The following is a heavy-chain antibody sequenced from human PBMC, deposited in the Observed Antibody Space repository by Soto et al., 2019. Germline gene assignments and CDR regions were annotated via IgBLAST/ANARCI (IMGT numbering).Heavy chain of an antibody. Sequence: PPETLSLTCIVSGGSISSSSYYWGWIRQPPGKGLEWIGSIYYSGSTYYNPSLKSRVTISVDTSKNQFSLKLSSVTAADTAVFFCERHTARDLYDLSGQGTLAIVSS. V-gene: IGHV4-39*01. J-gene: IGHJ5*02. CDR3: ERHTARDLYDL. CDR1: GGSISSSSYY. D-gene: IGHD4-17*01. CDR2: IYYSGST.